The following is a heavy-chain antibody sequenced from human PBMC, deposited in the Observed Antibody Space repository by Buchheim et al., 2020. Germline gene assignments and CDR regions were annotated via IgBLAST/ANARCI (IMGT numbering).Heavy chain of an antibody. D-gene: IGHD3-3*01. V-gene: IGHV3-23*01. J-gene: IGHJ4*02. CDR1: GFTFSSYA. Sequence: EVQLLESGGGLVQPGGSLRLSCAASGFTFSSYAMSWVRQAPGKGLEWVSAISGSGGSTYYADSVKGRFTISRDNSKNTPDLQMNSLRAEDTAVYYCAKDMSTELVSLDYSGLYYDFWSGSYYFDYWGQGTL. CDR2: ISGSGGST. CDR3: AKDMSTELVSLDYSGLYYDFWSGSYYFDY.